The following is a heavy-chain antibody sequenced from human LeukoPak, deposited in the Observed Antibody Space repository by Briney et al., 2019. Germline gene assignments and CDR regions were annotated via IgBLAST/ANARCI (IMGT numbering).Heavy chain of an antibody. CDR3: ARGLWFGELPSGHDAFDI. CDR2: IYYSGST. Sequence: SETLSLTCTVSGGSISSSSYYWGWIRQPPGKGLEWIGSIYYSGSTYYNPSLKSRVTISVDTSKNQFSLKLSSVTAADTAVYYCARGLWFGELPSGHDAFDIWGQGTMVTVSS. CDR1: GGSISSSSYY. D-gene: IGHD3-10*01. J-gene: IGHJ3*02. V-gene: IGHV4-39*01.